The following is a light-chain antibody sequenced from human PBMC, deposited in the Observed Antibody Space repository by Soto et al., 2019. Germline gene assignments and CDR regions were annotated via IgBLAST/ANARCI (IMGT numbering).Light chain of an antibody. Sequence: DIQMTQPPSTLSASVGDRVNITCRASQNINIWLAWNQQKPGKAPKLLIYDASTLESGVPSRFSGSGSGTEFILSISSLQPDDFATYLCQQYKNLITFGPGTKVDIK. J-gene: IGKJ3*01. CDR3: QQYKNLIT. V-gene: IGKV1-5*01. CDR1: QNINIW. CDR2: DAS.